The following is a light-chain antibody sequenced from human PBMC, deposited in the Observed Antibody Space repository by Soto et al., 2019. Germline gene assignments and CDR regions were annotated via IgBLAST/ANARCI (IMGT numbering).Light chain of an antibody. Sequence: EIVFTQSPATLSLSPVDRATLSCRASQNVRSDYFAWYQQKPGQAPRVIIFGVSTRASATPDRFRGSGSGTYFTLTISRLEPDDFALYYCQQYGNSPLTFGGGTKVDIK. CDR1: QNVRSDY. V-gene: IGKV3-20*01. J-gene: IGKJ4*01. CDR2: GVS. CDR3: QQYGNSPLT.